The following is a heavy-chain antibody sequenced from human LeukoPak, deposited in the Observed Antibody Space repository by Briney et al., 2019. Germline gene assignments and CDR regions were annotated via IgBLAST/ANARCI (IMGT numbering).Heavy chain of an antibody. Sequence: GGSLRLSCAASGFTFSNYAMSWVRQAPGKGLEWVSAIRGSGGITYYADSVKGRFTISRDNSKNTLYLQMNSLRAEDTAVYYCARKYCSSTSCYFTNMDVWGKGTPVTVSS. V-gene: IGHV3-23*01. CDR1: GFTFSNYA. CDR2: IRGSGGIT. J-gene: IGHJ6*03. CDR3: ARKYCSSTSCYFTNMDV. D-gene: IGHD2-2*01.